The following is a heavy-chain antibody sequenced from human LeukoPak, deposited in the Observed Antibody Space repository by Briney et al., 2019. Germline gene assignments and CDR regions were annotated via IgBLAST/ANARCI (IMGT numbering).Heavy chain of an antibody. CDR1: GGSISSSSYY. CDR3: ARREMATIRGIDY. V-gene: IGHV4-39*01. CDR2: IYYSGST. Sequence: PSETLSLTCTVSGGSISSSSYYWGWIRQPPGKGLEWIGSIYYSGSTYYNPSLKSRVTISVDTSKNQFSLKLSSVTAADTAVYYCARREMATIRGIDYWGQGTLVTVSS. D-gene: IGHD5-24*01. J-gene: IGHJ4*02.